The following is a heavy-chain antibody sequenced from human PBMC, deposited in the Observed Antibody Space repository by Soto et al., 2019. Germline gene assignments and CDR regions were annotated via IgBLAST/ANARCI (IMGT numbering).Heavy chain of an antibody. CDR1: GFTFSSYG. V-gene: IGHV3-33*01. J-gene: IGHJ6*02. D-gene: IGHD1-26*01. CDR2: IWYDGSNK. Sequence: GGSLRLSCAASGFTFSSYGMHWVRQAPGKGLEWVAVIWYDGSNKYYADSVKGRFTISRDNSKNTLYLQMNSLRAEDTAVYYCASLYSGSYFSSYYGMDVWGQGTTVTVSS. CDR3: ASLYSGSYFSSYYGMDV.